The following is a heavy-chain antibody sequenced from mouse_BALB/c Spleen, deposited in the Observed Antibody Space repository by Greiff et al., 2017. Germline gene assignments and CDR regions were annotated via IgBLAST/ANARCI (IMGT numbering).Heavy chain of an antibody. CDR3: ARWGYGSRTGYAMDY. V-gene: IGHV3-2*02. CDR2: ISYSGST. Sequence: DVKLVESGPGLVKPSQSLSLTCTVTGYSITSDYAWNWIRQFPGNKLEWMGYISYSGSTSYNPSLKSRISITRDTSKNQFFLQLNSVTTEDTATYYCARWGYGSRTGYAMDYWGQGTSVTVSS. CDR1: GYSITSDYA. D-gene: IGHD1-1*01. J-gene: IGHJ4*01.